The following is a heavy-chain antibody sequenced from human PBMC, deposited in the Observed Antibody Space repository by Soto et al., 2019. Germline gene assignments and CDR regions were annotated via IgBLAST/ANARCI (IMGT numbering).Heavy chain of an antibody. Sequence: RASVKVSCKASGYTFTNYGISWVRQAPGQGLEWMGWISGYNGNTKYAQKLQGRVTMTTDTSTSTAHMELRSLRSDDTAVYYCARDPLKYSSGWKDYWGQGTRVTVSS. J-gene: IGHJ4*02. CDR3: ARDPLKYSSGWKDY. CDR2: ISGYNGNT. D-gene: IGHD6-19*01. CDR1: GYTFTNYG. V-gene: IGHV1-18*04.